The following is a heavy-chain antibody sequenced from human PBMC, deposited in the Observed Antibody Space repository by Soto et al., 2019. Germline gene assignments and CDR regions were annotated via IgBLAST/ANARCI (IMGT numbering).Heavy chain of an antibody. CDR2: IYYSGST. CDR1: GGSISCGGYY. D-gene: IGHD6-6*01. CDR3: AASLLSSSPRPYYGMDV. V-gene: IGHV4-31*03. Sequence: PSETLSLTCTVSGGSISCGGYYWSWIRQHPGKGLEWIGYIYYSGSTYYNPSLKSRVTISVDTSMNQFSLKLSSVTAADTAVYYCAASLLSSSPRPYYGMDVWGQGTTVTVSS. J-gene: IGHJ6*02.